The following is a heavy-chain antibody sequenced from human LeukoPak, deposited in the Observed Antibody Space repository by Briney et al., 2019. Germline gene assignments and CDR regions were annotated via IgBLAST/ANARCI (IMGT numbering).Heavy chain of an antibody. CDR1: GFTFSSYA. CDR2: MSFDVNNK. V-gene: IGHV3-30*04. Sequence: GGSLRLSCATSGFTFSSYAFHWVRQAPGKGLEWVATMSFDVNNKYYADSVRGRFTISRDNSKNTLYLQMNSLRAEDTAVYSCARDRSPEGYYDSSHWDYYHGMDVWGQGTTVTVSS. D-gene: IGHD3-22*01. J-gene: IGHJ6*02. CDR3: ARDRSPEGYYDSSHWDYYHGMDV.